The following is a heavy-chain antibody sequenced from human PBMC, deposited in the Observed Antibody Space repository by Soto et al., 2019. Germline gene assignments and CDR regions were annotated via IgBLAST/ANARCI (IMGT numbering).Heavy chain of an antibody. CDR3: ARAHTSDYSNYYGMDV. CDR2: IYYSGST. CDR1: GGSISSGGYY. D-gene: IGHD4-4*01. V-gene: IGHV4-31*03. Sequence: QVQLQESGPGLVKPSQTLSLTCTVSGGSISSGGYYWSWIRQHPGKGLEWIGYIYYSGSTYYNPPLKSRVTIPVDTSKNQFSLKLRSVTAADTAVYYCARAHTSDYSNYYGMDVWGQGTTVTVSS. J-gene: IGHJ6*02.